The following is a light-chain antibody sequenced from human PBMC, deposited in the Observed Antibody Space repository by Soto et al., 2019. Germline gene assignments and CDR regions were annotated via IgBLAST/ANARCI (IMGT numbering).Light chain of an antibody. V-gene: IGLV2-14*01. Sequence: QSALTQPASVSASPGQSITISCTGTSSDVGDYNYVSWYQQHPGKAPELMIYEVSNRPSGVSNRFSGSKSGNTASLTISGLQAEDEADYYCSSYTSRRTQVFGTWTKVTGL. CDR3: SSYTSRRTQV. CDR1: SSDVGDYNY. CDR2: EVS. J-gene: IGLJ1*01.